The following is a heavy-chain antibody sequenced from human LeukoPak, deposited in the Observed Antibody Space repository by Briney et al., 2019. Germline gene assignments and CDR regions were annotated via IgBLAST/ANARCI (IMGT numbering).Heavy chain of an antibody. CDR1: GFTFSYYG. Sequence: GGSLRLSCAASGFTFSYYGMHWVRQAPGEGLEWVAVISYDGSNAYYADSVKGRFTISRDNSKNTLYLQMNSLRDEGTALYYCARGGNDCSGVDCALDWGQGTLVT. CDR2: ISYDGSNA. CDR3: ARGGNDCSGVDCALD. J-gene: IGHJ4*02. D-gene: IGHD2-21*02. V-gene: IGHV3-30*05.